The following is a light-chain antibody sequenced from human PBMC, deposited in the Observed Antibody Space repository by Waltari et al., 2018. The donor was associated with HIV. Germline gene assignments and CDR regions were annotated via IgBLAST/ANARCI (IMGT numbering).Light chain of an antibody. CDR2: GVC. J-gene: IGLJ3*02. CDR3: TSYTSNSTFGV. V-gene: IGLV2-14*01. CDR1: NSDSGGYHY. Sequence: QSALTQPASVSGSPGQSITISCTGTNSDSGGYHYVSWYQQHPGKGPKLIISGVCHRPSGVSNRFSGSKSGNTASLTISGLQAEDEADYYCTSYTSNSTFGVFGGGTKLTVL.